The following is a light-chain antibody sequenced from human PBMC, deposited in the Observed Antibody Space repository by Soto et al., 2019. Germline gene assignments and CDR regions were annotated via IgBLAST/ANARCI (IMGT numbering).Light chain of an antibody. CDR1: QSLSSD. CDR3: QQYNNWPPT. CDR2: GAS. J-gene: IGKJ2*01. V-gene: IGKV3-15*01. Sequence: EMVMTQSPATLSVSPGERAIVSCRATQSLSSDLAWYQQRPGQAPSLLIFGASTRATGIPARFSGSGSGTEFTLTVSSLQSEDFAIYYCQQYNNWPPTFGQGTKLEIK.